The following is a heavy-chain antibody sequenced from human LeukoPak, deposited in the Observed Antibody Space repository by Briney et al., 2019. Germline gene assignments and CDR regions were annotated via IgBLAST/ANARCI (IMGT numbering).Heavy chain of an antibody. V-gene: IGHV4-34*01. Sequence: PSETLSLTCAAYGGSFYDYYWSWIRQPPGKGLEWIGEINHSGSTNYNPSLKSRVTISEDTSKNQFSLKLTSVTAADAAVYYCARGRRLYCTGGSCYKPYYWGQGTLVTVSS. D-gene: IGHD2-15*01. CDR1: GGSFYDYY. J-gene: IGHJ4*02. CDR2: INHSGST. CDR3: ARGRRLYCTGGSCYKPYY.